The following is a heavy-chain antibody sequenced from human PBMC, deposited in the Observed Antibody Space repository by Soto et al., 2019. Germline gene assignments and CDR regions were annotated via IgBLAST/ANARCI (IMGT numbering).Heavy chain of an antibody. J-gene: IGHJ4*02. CDR3: ARGYSGYSGYDTIDY. CDR1: GGSISSGGYS. D-gene: IGHD5-12*01. CDR2: IYHSGST. Sequence: SETLSLTCAVSGGSISSGGYSWSWIRQPPGKGLEWIGYIYHSGSTYYNPSLKSRVTISVDRSKNQFSLKLSSVTAADTAVYYCARGYSGYSGYDTIDYWGQGTLVTVSS. V-gene: IGHV4-30-2*01.